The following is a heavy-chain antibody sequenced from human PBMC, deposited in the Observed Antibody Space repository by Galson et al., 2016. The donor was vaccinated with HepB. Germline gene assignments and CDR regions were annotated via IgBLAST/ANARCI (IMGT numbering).Heavy chain of an antibody. J-gene: IGHJ4*02. V-gene: IGHV4-38-2*02. D-gene: IGHD2-2*01. CDR1: GYSISSGYY. Sequence: SETLSLTCTVSGYSISSGYYWGWIRQPPGKGLEWIGSLYHTGSTYCNPSLKSRVIISVDTSKNQFSLRLSSVTAADTAVYYCSRESGPAAAVDSWGQGTPVTVSS. CDR2: LYHTGST. CDR3: SRESGPAAAVDS.